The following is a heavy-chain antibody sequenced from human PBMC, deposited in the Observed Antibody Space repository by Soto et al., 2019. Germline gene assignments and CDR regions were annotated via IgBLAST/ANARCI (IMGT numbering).Heavy chain of an antibody. V-gene: IGHV3-48*02. CDR1: GFTFSSYS. CDR2: ISSSSSTI. Sequence: EVQLVESGGGLVQPGGSLRLSCAASGFTFSSYSMNWVRQAPGKGLEWVSYISSSSSTIYYADSVKGRFTISRDNAKNSLYLQMNSLRDEDTAVYYCARDPDIVVVPAAKTPEGWFDPWGQGTLVTVSS. D-gene: IGHD2-2*01. J-gene: IGHJ5*02. CDR3: ARDPDIVVVPAAKTPEGWFDP.